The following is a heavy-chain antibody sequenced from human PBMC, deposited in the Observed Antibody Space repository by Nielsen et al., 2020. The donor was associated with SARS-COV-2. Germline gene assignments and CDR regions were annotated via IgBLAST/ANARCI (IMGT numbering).Heavy chain of an antibody. J-gene: IGHJ6*03. Sequence: RQAPGKGLEWIGGIYYSGSTYYNPSLKSRVTISVDTSKNQFSLKMRSVTAADTAVYYCVRYCSSTSCPRYYYYYYMDVWGKGTTVTVSS. V-gene: IGHV4-39*07. CDR2: IYYSGST. D-gene: IGHD2-2*01. CDR3: VRYCSSTSCPRYYYYYYMDV.